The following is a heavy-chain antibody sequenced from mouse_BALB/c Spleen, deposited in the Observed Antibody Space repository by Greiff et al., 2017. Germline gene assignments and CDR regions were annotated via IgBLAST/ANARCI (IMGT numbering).Heavy chain of an antibody. CDR2: IDPENGNT. J-gene: IGHJ4*01. V-gene: IGHV14-1*02. CDR1: GFNIKDYY. Sequence: EVKLMESGAELVRPGALVKLSCKASGFNIKDYYMHWVKQRPEQGLEWIGWIDPENGNTIYDPKFQGKASITADTSSNTAYLQLSSLTSEDTAVYYCAWSTGGYYYAMDYWGQGTSVTVSA. CDR3: AWSTGGYYYAMDY. D-gene: IGHD1-1*01.